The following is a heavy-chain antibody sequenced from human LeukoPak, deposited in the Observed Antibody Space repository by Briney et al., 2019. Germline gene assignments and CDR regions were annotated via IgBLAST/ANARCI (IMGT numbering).Heavy chain of an antibody. CDR1: GFTFNKYG. V-gene: IGHV3-7*01. CDR2: IKQDGSEK. Sequence: GGSLRLSCAASGFTFNKYGMSWVRQAPGKGLEWVANIKQDGSEKYYVDSVKGRFTISRDNAKNSLYLQMNSLRAEDTAVYYCARGTGYAPLWGQGTLVTVSS. CDR3: ARGTGYAPL. D-gene: IGHD1-14*01. J-gene: IGHJ4*02.